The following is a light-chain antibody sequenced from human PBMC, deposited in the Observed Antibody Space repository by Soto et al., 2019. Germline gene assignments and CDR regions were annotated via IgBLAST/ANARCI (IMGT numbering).Light chain of an antibody. CDR2: EVS. Sequence: QSALTQPASVSGSPGQSITISCTGTSSDVGGYNYVSWYQQHPGKAPKLMIYEVSNRPSGVSNRFSGSKSGNTASLTISGLQAEDDADYYCSSYTSSSTVVVFGGVTQLTVL. CDR3: SSYTSSSTVVV. CDR1: SSDVGGYNY. J-gene: IGLJ2*01. V-gene: IGLV2-14*01.